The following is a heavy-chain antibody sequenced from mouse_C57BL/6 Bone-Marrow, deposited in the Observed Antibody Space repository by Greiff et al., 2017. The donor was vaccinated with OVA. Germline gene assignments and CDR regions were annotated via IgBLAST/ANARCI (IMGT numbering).Heavy chain of an antibody. CDR3: ARKDGGSSLCFDY. D-gene: IGHD1-1*01. Sequence: EVMLVESGGGLVQPGGSLKLSCAASGFTFSDYYMYWVRQTPEKRLEWVAYISNGGGSTYYPDTVKGRFTITRDNAKSTLYLQMSRLKSEDTAMYYCARKDGGSSLCFDYWGQGTTLTVSS. V-gene: IGHV5-12*01. CDR1: GFTFSDYY. CDR2: ISNGGGST. J-gene: IGHJ2*01.